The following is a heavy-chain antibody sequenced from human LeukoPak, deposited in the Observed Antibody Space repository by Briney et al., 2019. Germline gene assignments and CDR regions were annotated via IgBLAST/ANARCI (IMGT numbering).Heavy chain of an antibody. Sequence: PSETLSLTCTVSGGSISSSSYCWGWIRQPPGKGLEWIASIFYSGSTDYNPSLESRVTIPVATSKDQFSLKMTSVTAADTAVYFCARGSHSGGFYRTFDFWGQGALVTVSS. J-gene: IGHJ4*02. CDR2: IFYSGST. CDR1: GGSISSSSYC. V-gene: IGHV4-39*07. D-gene: IGHD3-22*01. CDR3: ARGSHSGGFYRTFDF.